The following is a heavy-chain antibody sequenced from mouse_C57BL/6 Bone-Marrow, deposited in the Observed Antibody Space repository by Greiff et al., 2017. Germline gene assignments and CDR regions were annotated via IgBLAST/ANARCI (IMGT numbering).Heavy chain of an antibody. Sequence: VKLQESGAELVRPGTSVKVSCKASGYAFTNYLIEWVKQRPGQGLEWIGVINPGSGGTNYNEKLKGKATLTADKSSSTAYMQLSSLTSEDSAVYFCARSKNWDSWFAYWGQGTLVTVSA. CDR1: GYAFTNYL. CDR3: ARSKNWDSWFAY. CDR2: INPGSGGT. J-gene: IGHJ3*01. D-gene: IGHD4-1*01. V-gene: IGHV1-54*01.